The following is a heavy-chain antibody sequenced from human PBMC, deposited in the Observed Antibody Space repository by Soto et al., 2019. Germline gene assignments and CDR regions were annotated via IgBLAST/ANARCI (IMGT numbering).Heavy chain of an antibody. CDR3: GRGRSGEIVIFY. CDR2: IGPKSGDT. J-gene: IGHJ4*02. Sequence: ASVKVSCKASGYTFSGYYIHWVRQAPGQAPEWAGEIGPKSGDTRYAQKFQGRVTMTKDTSITTVYMELRNLSPDDTAVYFCGRGRSGEIVIFYWGQGTLVTVSS. V-gene: IGHV1-2*02. D-gene: IGHD5-12*01. CDR1: GYTFSGYY.